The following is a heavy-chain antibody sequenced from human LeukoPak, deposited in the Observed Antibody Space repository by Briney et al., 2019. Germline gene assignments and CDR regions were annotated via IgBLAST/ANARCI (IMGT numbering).Heavy chain of an antibody. Sequence: ASVKVSCKASGYTFTSYYMHWVRQAPGQGLEWMGIINPRDGSISYAQKFQGRVTMTRATSTSTVYMELSSLSSDDTAVYYCARGSKVVITQLFDYWGQGTLVTVSS. CDR1: GYTFTSYY. D-gene: IGHD3-22*01. J-gene: IGHJ4*02. V-gene: IGHV1-46*01. CDR3: ARGSKVVITQLFDY. CDR2: INPRDGSI.